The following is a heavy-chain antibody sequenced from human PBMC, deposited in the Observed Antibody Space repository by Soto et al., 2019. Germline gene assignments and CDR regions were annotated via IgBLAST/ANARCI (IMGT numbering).Heavy chain of an antibody. CDR1: GFSFPRFG. V-gene: IGHV3-30*18. CDR3: GQGRGEMNWANYYGLDV. CDR2: ITYEGSQI. Sequence: QVQLVESGGGLVQPGRSLRLSCAASGFSFPRFGMHWVRQSPGKGLEWVALITYEGSQIYYADAVKGRFTISRDNGDNTLSLQMDNLRTEDTATYFCGQGRGEMNWANYYGLDVWGQGTTVTVSS. D-gene: IGHD7-27*01. J-gene: IGHJ6*02.